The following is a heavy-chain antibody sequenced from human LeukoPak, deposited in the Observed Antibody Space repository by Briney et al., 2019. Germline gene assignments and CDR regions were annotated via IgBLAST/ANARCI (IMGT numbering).Heavy chain of an antibody. J-gene: IGHJ5*02. CDR2: IKSKTDGGTT. CDR3: TTDSSPADYSDYVDWFDP. Sequence: EGSLRLSCAASGFTFSNAWMSWVRQAPGKGLEWVGRIKSKTDGGTTDYAAPVKGRFTISRDDSKNTLYLQMNSLKTEDTAVYYCTTDSSPADYSDYVDWFDPWGQGTLVTVSS. D-gene: IGHD4-11*01. V-gene: IGHV3-15*01. CDR1: GFTFSNAW.